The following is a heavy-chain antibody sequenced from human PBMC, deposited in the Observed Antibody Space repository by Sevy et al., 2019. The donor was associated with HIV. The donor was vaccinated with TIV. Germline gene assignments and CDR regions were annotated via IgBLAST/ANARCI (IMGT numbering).Heavy chain of an antibody. CDR3: ARALSTWYYFDY. V-gene: IGHV3-30*04. Sequence: GGSLRLSCAVSGFIFTNYAMHWVRQAPGKGLEWAAGISHDGSNKYYGDSVKGRFTISRDNSKNTVYLQMNSLRAEDTAVYYCARALSTWYYFDYWGQGTLVTVSS. D-gene: IGHD6-13*01. CDR1: GFIFTNYA. J-gene: IGHJ4*02. CDR2: ISHDGSNK.